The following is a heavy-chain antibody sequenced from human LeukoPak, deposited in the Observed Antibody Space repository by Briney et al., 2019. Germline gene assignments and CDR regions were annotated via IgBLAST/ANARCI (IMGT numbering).Heavy chain of an antibody. D-gene: IGHD6-13*01. CDR1: GGSISSGDYY. CDR3: ASGLQGIAAAGLDY. J-gene: IGHJ4*02. Sequence: SETLSLTCTVSGGSISSGDYYWSWIRQPPGKGLEWIGYIYYSGSTYYNPSLKSRVTISVDTSKNQFSLKLSSVTAADTAVYYCASGLQGIAAAGLDYWGQGTLVTVSS. CDR2: IYYSGST. V-gene: IGHV4-30-4*01.